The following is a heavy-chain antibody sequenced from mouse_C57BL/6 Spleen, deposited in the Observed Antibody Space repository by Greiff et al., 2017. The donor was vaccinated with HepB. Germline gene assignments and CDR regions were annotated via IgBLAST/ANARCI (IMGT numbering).Heavy chain of an antibody. J-gene: IGHJ4*01. Sequence: EVQRVESGGGLVKPGGSLKLSCAASGFTFSDYGMHWVRQAPEKGLEWVAYISSGSSTIYYADTVKGRFTISRDNAKNTLFLQMTSLRSEDTAMYYCARRALNYYGSSYGAMDYWGQGTSVTVSS. D-gene: IGHD1-1*01. CDR2: ISSGSSTI. CDR3: ARRALNYYGSSYGAMDY. V-gene: IGHV5-17*01. CDR1: GFTFSDYG.